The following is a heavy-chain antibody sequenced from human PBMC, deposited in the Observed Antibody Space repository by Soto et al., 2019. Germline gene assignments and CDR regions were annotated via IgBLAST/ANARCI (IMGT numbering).Heavy chain of an antibody. J-gene: IGHJ6*02. Sequence: EVQVVESGGGLDQPGGSLRLSCAASGFTVTSNYMSWVRQTPGKGLEWVSLIYSGGAIVYADSVMGRFTVSRDNSRNTMFLQMNSLRAGDTGVYFCARDFGSDATGYYGMDVWGQGTTVTVSS. CDR1: GFTVTSNY. CDR2: IYSGGAI. V-gene: IGHV3-66*01. CDR3: ARDFGSDATGYYGMDV. D-gene: IGHD3-10*01.